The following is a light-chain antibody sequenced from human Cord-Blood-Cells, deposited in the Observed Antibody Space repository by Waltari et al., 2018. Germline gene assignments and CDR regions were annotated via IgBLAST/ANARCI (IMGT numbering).Light chain of an antibody. CDR2: WAS. CDR1: QSVLYSSNNKNY. CDR3: QQYYSTPLA. V-gene: IGKV4-1*01. Sequence: DIVMTQSPDSLAVSLGERATINCTSSQSVLYSSNNKNYLAWYQQKPGQPPKLLIHWASTRESGVPERFSGSGSGTDFTRTISSLQAEDVAVYYCQQYYSTPLAFGGGTKVEIK. J-gene: IGKJ4*01.